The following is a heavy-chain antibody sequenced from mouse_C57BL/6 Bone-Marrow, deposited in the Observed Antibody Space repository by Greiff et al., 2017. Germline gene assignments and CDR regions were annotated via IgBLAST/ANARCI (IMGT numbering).Heavy chain of an antibody. Sequence: QVQLQQPGAELVRPGSSVKLSCKASGYTFTSYWMDWVKQRPGRGLEWIGNIYPSDSETHYNQKFKDKATLTVDKSSSTAYMQLSSLTSEDSAVYYYGGTGYYDSGDYWCRGTTLTVSA. CDR1: GYTFTSYW. D-gene: IGHD1-1*01. CDR2: IYPSDSET. J-gene: IGHJ2*01. CDR3: GGTGYYDSGDY. V-gene: IGHV1-61*01.